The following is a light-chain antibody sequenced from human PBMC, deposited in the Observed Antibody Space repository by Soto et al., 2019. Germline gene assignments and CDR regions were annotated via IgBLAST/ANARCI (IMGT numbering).Light chain of an antibody. CDR2: GAS. Sequence: EILLTQSPATLSVSPGERATLSCRANESLSTNLVWYQQKPGQAPRLLIYGASTRATGVPARFSGSGSGTDFTLTISCLQSEDFATYYCQQYYSYPRTFGQGTKVAIK. CDR1: ESLSTN. J-gene: IGKJ1*01. CDR3: QQYYSYPRT. V-gene: IGKV3D-15*01.